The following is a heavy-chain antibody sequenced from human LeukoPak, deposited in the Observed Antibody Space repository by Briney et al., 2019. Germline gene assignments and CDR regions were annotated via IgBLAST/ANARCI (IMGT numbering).Heavy chain of an antibody. D-gene: IGHD6-13*01. V-gene: IGHV4-59*11. J-gene: IGHJ5*02. Sequence: SETLSLTCTVFGGSISSHYWSWIRQPPGKGLEWIGYIYYSGSTNYNPSLKSRVTISVDTSKNQFSLKLSSVTAADTAVYYCARGEEIAAAGTVYWFDPWGQGTLVTVSS. CDR1: GGSISSHY. CDR3: ARGEEIAAAGTVYWFDP. CDR2: IYYSGST.